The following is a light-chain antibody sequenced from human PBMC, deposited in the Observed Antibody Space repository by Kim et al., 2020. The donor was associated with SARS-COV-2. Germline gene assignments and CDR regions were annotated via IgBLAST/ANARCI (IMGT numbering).Light chain of an antibody. V-gene: IGKV3-20*01. CDR3: QLYGRSPFMYT. CDR2: GVS. J-gene: IGKJ2*01. CDR1: QRLHRDY. Sequence: PGTRSTPPCRAGQRLHRDYLAWYQQKPGQAPWLLIYGVSTRATGIPGRFSGSGSGTDYTLAISRLEPEDFAVYYCQLYGRSPFMYTFGQGTKLEIK.